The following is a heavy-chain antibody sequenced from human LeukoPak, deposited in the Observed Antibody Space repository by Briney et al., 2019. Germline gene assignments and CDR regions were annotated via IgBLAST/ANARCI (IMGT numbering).Heavy chain of an antibody. J-gene: IGHJ4*02. D-gene: IGHD3-22*01. Sequence: ASVKVSCKASGYTFTGYYIHWVRQAPGQGLEWMGRINPNSGGTDYAQKFQGRVTMTRDTSTSTVYMELSSLRSEDTAVYYCARVLKRYYDSSGPGGDWGQGTLVTVSS. CDR2: INPNSGGT. CDR1: GYTFTGYY. CDR3: ARVLKRYYDSSGPGGD. V-gene: IGHV1-2*06.